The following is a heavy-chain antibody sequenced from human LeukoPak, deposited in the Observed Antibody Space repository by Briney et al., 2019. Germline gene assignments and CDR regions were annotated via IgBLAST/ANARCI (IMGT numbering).Heavy chain of an antibody. V-gene: IGHV3-7*04. CDR1: GFTFDSCW. J-gene: IGHJ4*02. CDR3: ARERDDYNFFDY. D-gene: IGHD5-24*01. Sequence: SGGSLILSCAASGFTFDSCWMSWVRQAPGKGLEWVANIKQDGSEKYYVDSVKGRFTISRDNAKKSLYLQMNSLRAEDTAVYYCARERDDYNFFDYWGQGTLVTVSS. CDR2: IKQDGSEK.